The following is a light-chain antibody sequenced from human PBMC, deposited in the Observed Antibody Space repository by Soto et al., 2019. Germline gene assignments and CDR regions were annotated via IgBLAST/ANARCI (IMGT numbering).Light chain of an antibody. CDR2: KAT. V-gene: IGKV1-5*03. CDR3: QQYNSYSRT. CDR1: QSISSW. J-gene: IGKJ1*01. Sequence: DIQMTQSPSTLSASVGDRVTITCRASQSISSWLAGYQQKPGQATKLLIYKATSLESGVPSRFSGSGSGTEFTLTISSLQPDDFATYYCQQYNSYSRTFGQGPKVEIK.